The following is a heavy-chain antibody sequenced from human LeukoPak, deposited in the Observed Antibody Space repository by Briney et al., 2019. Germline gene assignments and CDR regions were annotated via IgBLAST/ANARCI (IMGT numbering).Heavy chain of an antibody. D-gene: IGHD6-19*01. CDR2: VNDGGDNT. CDR1: GFTFSSYA. CDR3: AKARGTTGWLPYFDY. Sequence: TGGSLRLSCSASGFTFSSYAMSWVRQAPGKGLEWVSSVNDGGDNTYNADYLRGRFTVSRDNSRNTLWLQMNSLRAEDTAIYYCAKARGTTGWLPYFDYWGQGALVTVSS. V-gene: IGHV3-23*01. J-gene: IGHJ4*02.